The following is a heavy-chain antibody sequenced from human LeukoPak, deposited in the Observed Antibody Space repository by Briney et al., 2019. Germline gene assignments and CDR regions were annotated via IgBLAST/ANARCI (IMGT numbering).Heavy chain of an antibody. J-gene: IGHJ4*02. Sequence: GGSLRLSCQGPGFTFGSLALAWLRQAPGKGLEWVSVISGSGDRTHYADSVKGRFIISRDNSKSTLYVQMNSMRVEDTVVHYEAKFVDWFFGAVHLDYWGQGTLVTVSS. V-gene: IGHV3-23*01. CDR3: AKFVDWFFGAVHLDY. CDR1: GFTFGSLA. CDR2: ISGSGDRT. D-gene: IGHD3-3*01.